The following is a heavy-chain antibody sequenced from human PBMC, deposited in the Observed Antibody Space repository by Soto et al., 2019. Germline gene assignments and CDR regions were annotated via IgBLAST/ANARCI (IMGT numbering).Heavy chain of an antibody. Sequence: GGSLRLSCAASGFTFSGSAMHWVRQASGKGLEWVGRIRSKANSYATAYAASVKGRFTISRDDSKNTAYLQMNSLKTEDTAVYYCTRPSYSSSWYDAFDIWGQGTMVTVSS. D-gene: IGHD6-13*01. CDR2: IRSKANSYAT. J-gene: IGHJ3*02. V-gene: IGHV3-73*01. CDR3: TRPSYSSSWYDAFDI. CDR1: GFTFSGSA.